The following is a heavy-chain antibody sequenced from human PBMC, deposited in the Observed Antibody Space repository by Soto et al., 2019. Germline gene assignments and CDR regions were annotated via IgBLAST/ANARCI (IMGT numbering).Heavy chain of an antibody. CDR1: GFTFSSYA. Sequence: GGSLRLSCAASGFTFSSYAMSGVRQAPGKGLEWVSAISGSGGSTYYADSVKGRFTISRDNSKNTLYLQMNSLRAEDTAVYYCVKETRVNWGLDYWGQGTLVTVSS. D-gene: IGHD7-27*01. J-gene: IGHJ4*02. CDR2: ISGSGGST. V-gene: IGHV3-23*01. CDR3: VKETRVNWGLDY.